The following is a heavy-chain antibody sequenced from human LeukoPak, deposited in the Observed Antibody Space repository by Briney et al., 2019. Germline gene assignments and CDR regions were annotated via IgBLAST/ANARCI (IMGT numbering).Heavy chain of an antibody. Sequence: SETLSLTCTGSGGSLSSYYWSWIGPPPGKGLEWVGYIYYRWSSNYNPSLKSRVTISVDTSKNQFSLKLSSVTAAATAVYYCASGGGYSSRLSLFDPWGQGTLVTASS. J-gene: IGHJ5*02. D-gene: IGHD6-13*01. CDR3: ASGGGYSSRLSLFDP. V-gene: IGHV4-59*01. CDR1: GGSLSSYY. CDR2: IYYRWSS.